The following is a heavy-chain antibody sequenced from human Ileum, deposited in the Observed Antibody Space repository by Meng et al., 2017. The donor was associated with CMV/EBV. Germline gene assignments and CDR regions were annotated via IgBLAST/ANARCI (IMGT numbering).Heavy chain of an antibody. CDR2: INTDGSTI. CDR1: GFSFSSYW. D-gene: IGHD3-16*02. V-gene: IGHV3-74*01. Sequence: GGSLRLSCAGSGFSFSSYWVHWVRQASGKGLVWVSRINTDGSTITYADSVKGRFTISRDNTKNTLYLLMNSLTVEDTAVYYCARAGSYRFDYWGQGTLVTVSS. CDR3: ARAGSYRFDY. J-gene: IGHJ4*02.